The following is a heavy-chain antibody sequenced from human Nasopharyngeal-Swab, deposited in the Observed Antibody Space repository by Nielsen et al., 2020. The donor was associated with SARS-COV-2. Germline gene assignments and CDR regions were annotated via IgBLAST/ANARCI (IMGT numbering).Heavy chain of an antibody. Sequence: GESVKISCAASGVTFSSYHRNWVRQAPGKGLEWVSYISTTSSSIYYADSVKGRFTISRDNAKNSLYLQMNSLRDEDTAVYYCARDGTGYYTYFQHWGQGTLVTVSS. V-gene: IGHV3-48*02. D-gene: IGHD3/OR15-3a*01. CDR1: GVTFSSYH. J-gene: IGHJ1*01. CDR3: ARDGTGYYTYFQH. CDR2: ISTTSSSI.